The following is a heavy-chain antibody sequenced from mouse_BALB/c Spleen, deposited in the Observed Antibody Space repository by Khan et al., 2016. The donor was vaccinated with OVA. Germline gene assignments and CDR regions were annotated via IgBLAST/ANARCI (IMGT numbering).Heavy chain of an antibody. J-gene: IGHJ3*01. D-gene: IGHD2-2*01. V-gene: IGHV1-61*01. CDR2: IDPSDSET. CDR3: ARREKYGYDPSWFAY. CDR1: GYTFTSYW. Sequence: QVQLQQPGAELVRPGASVKLSCKASGYTFTSYWMNWVKQRPGQGLEWIGMIDPSDSETHYNQIFKDKATLTVDKSSSTVYMQLSSLTSEDSAVYYCARREKYGYDPSWFAYWGQGTLVTVSA.